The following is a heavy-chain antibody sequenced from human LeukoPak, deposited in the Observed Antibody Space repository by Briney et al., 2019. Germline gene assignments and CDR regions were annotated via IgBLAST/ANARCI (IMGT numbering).Heavy chain of an antibody. CDR1: GGSISSSSYY. CDR3: ARVPTVTFFDY. V-gene: IGHV4-39*07. Sequence: SETLSLTCTVSGGSISSSSYYWGWIRQPPGRGLEWIGIIYYSGSTYYNPSLKSRVTISVDTSKNQFSLKLSSVTAADTAVYYCARVPTVTFFDYWGQGTLVTVSS. D-gene: IGHD4-17*01. CDR2: IYYSGST. J-gene: IGHJ4*02.